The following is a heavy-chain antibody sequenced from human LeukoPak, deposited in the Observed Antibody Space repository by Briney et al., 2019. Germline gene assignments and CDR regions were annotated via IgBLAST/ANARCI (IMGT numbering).Heavy chain of an antibody. Sequence: GESLKISCKGSGYSFTSYWIGWVRQMPGKGLEWMGIIYPGDSDTRYSPSFQGQVTISADKSISTAYLQWSSLKASDTAMYYCASYKRGYSYGYWYMDVWGKGTTVTVSS. CDR3: ASYKRGYSYGYWYMDV. V-gene: IGHV5-51*01. D-gene: IGHD5-18*01. CDR1: GYSFTSYW. CDR2: IYPGDSDT. J-gene: IGHJ6*03.